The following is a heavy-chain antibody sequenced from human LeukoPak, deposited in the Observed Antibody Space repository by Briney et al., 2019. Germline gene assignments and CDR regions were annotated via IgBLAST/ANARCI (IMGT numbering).Heavy chain of an antibody. Sequence: GGSLRLSCTASGLTFSTSGFNWVRQAPGKGLEWVASIGPTGSDRYHADSIKGRFTISRDNANNFLYLQMNSLRAEDTAIYYCATETNGRHYDYWGQGTLLTVSS. D-gene: IGHD1-14*01. J-gene: IGHJ4*02. CDR3: ATETNGRHYDY. CDR1: GLTFSTSG. V-gene: IGHV3-21*06. CDR2: IGPTGSDR.